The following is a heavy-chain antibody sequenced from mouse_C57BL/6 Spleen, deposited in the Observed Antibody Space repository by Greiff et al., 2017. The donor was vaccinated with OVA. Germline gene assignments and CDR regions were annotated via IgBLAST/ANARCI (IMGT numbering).Heavy chain of an antibody. CDR1: GYTFTDYY. J-gene: IGHJ2*01. Sequence: VQLKQSGPVLVKPGASVKMSCKASGYTFTDYYMNWVKQSHGKSLEWIGVINPYNGGTSYNQKFKGKATLTVDKSSSTAYMELNSLTSEDSAVYYCARSPYYGSSYDYFDYWGQGTTLTVSS. CDR2: INPYNGGT. V-gene: IGHV1-19*01. CDR3: ARSPYYGSSYDYFDY. D-gene: IGHD1-1*01.